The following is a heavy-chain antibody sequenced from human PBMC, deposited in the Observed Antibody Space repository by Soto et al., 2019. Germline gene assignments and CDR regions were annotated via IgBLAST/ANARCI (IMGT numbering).Heavy chain of an antibody. D-gene: IGHD1-26*01. V-gene: IGHV3-23*01. CDR3: ARGEVTRNYGMDV. J-gene: IGHJ6*02. CDR2: ISGSGGRT. Sequence: GGSLRLSCAASGFTFSTYAMSWVRQAPGKGLEWVSVISGSGGRTYYADSVKGRFTISRDNSKNTLYLQMNSLRAEDTAVYYCARGEVTRNYGMDVWGQGTTVTVSS. CDR1: GFTFSTYA.